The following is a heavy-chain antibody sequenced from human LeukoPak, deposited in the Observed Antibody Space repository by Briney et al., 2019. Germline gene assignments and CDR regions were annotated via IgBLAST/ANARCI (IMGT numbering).Heavy chain of an antibody. CDR1: GFTFSTFA. CDR3: ARGRYCSGGSCYPSAFDI. Sequence: GGSLRLSCAASGFTFSTFAMSWVRQAPGKGLEWVSAISGSGGSTYYADSVKGRFTISRDNAKNSLYLQMNSLRAEDTAVYYCARGRYCSGGSCYPSAFDIWGQGTMVTVSS. D-gene: IGHD2-15*01. CDR2: ISGSGGST. J-gene: IGHJ3*02. V-gene: IGHV3-23*01.